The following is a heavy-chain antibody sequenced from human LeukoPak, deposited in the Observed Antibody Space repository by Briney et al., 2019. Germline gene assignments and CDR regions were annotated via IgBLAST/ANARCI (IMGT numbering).Heavy chain of an antibody. CDR3: ARDSGASHLDY. Sequence: ASVKVSCKASGYTFTGYYMHWVRQAPGQGLEWMGWIKPNSGVTNYAQKFQGRVTMTRDTSISTAYMELSSLRSDDTAVYYCARDSGASHLDYWGQETLVTVSS. CDR2: IKPNSGVT. D-gene: IGHD2-15*01. CDR1: GYTFTGYY. V-gene: IGHV1-2*02. J-gene: IGHJ4*02.